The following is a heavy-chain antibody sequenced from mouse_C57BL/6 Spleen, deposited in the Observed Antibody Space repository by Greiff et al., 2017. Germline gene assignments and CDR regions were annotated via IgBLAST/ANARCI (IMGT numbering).Heavy chain of an antibody. CDR2: IYPGSGNT. V-gene: IGHV1-76*01. D-gene: IGHD1-1*01. CDR1: GYTFTDYY. J-gene: IGHJ4*01. Sequence: QVQLQQSGAELVRPGASVKLSCKASGYTFTDYYINWVKQRPGQGLEWIARIYPGSGNTYYNEKFKGKATLTADKSSSTAYMQLSSLTSEESDVYFGARGTTGVAAHGMDYWGQGTSVTVSS. CDR3: ARGTTGVAAHGMDY.